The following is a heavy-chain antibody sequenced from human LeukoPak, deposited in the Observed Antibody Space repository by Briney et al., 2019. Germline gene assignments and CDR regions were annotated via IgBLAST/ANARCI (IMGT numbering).Heavy chain of an antibody. J-gene: IGHJ3*02. D-gene: IGHD3-3*01. CDR2: IYYSGST. CDR3: ARVASGYDVFDI. CDR1: GFTFSSYA. V-gene: IGHV4-59*01. Sequence: GSLRLSCAASGFTFSSYAMSWVRQAPGKGLEWIGYIYYSGSTNYNPSLKSRVTISVDTSKNQFSLKLSSVTAADTAVFYCARVASGYDVFDIWGQGTMVTVSS.